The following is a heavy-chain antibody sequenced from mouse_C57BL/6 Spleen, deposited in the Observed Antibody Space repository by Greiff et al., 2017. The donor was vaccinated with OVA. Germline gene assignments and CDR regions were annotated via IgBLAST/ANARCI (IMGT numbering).Heavy chain of an antibody. CDR2: IYPGDGDT. J-gene: IGHJ1*03. CDR1: GYAFSSYW. Sequence: QVQLQQSGAELVKPGASVKISCKASGYAFSSYWMNWVKQRPGKGLEWIGQIYPGDGDTNYNGKFKGKATLTADKSSSTAYMQLSSLTSEDSAVYFGASAGTYCSSSGYCDVYGWGTGTTVTFSS. D-gene: IGHD1-1*01. CDR3: ASAGTYCSSSGYCDVYG. V-gene: IGHV1-80*01.